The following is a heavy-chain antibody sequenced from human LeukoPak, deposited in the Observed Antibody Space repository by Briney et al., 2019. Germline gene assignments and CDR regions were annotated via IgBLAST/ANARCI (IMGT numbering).Heavy chain of an antibody. CDR3: VRGGPTGALDY. V-gene: IGHV3-7*01. Sequence: AGGSLRLSCAVSGFTFSSYWMTWVRQAPGKGLEWVANIKEDGTEKYYVDSVKGRFTISRDNAKKSLYLQMDSLRAEDTAVYYCVRGGPTGALDYWGQGTLVTVSS. D-gene: IGHD7-27*01. CDR1: GFTFSSYW. CDR2: IKEDGTEK. J-gene: IGHJ4*02.